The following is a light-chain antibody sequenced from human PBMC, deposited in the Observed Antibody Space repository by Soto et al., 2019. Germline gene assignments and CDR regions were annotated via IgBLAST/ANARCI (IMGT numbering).Light chain of an antibody. V-gene: IGLV2-14*01. CDR2: SNT. Sequence: QSVLTQPASVSGSPGQSITISCTGTSSDVGGYNYVSWYQQHPGKAPKLLIYSNTQRPLGVPVRFSGSKSGTSASLAISGLQSEDEAEYYCAAWDDRLYVFGTGTKVTVL. CDR3: AAWDDRLYV. J-gene: IGLJ1*01. CDR1: SSDVGGYNY.